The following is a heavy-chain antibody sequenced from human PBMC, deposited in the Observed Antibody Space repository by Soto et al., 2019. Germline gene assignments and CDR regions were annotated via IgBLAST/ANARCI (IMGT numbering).Heavy chain of an antibody. CDR1: GGSISSYY. CDR3: ARGYLVGYDFWSGYFGPFDY. D-gene: IGHD3-3*01. Sequence: PSETLSLTCTVSGGSISSYYWSWIRQPPGKGLEWIGYIYYSGSTNYNPSLKSRVTISVDTSKNQFSLKLSSVTAADTAVYYCARGYLVGYDFWSGYFGPFDYWGQGTLVTVSS. CDR2: IYYSGST. J-gene: IGHJ4*02. V-gene: IGHV4-59*01.